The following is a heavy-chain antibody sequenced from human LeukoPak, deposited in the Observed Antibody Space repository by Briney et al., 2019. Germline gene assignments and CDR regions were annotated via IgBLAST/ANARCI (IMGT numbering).Heavy chain of an antibody. D-gene: IGHD1/OR15-1a*01. CDR3: ARNKDDAFDI. J-gene: IGHJ3*02. CDR2: ISSSSYI. V-gene: IGHV3-21*01. Sequence: GGSLRLSCAASGFTFSSYSMNWVRQAPGKGLEWVSSISSSSYIYYADSVKGRFTISRDNAKNSLYLQMNSPRAEDAAVYYCARNKDDAFDIWGQGTMVTGS. CDR1: GFTFSSYS.